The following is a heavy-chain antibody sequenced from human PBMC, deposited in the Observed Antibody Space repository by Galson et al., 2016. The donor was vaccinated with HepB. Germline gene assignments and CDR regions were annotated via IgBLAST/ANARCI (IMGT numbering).Heavy chain of an antibody. V-gene: IGHV4-59*01. J-gene: IGHJ4*02. Sequence: SETLSLTCNVSGGSISSYFWSWIRQTPGKELEWIGYIYKTESTNYSPSPKSRVTISVDTSRNQFSLKVRSVTAADTAVYYCARGVTGTPYFDFWGQGALVTVSS. CDR3: ARGVTGTPYFDF. D-gene: IGHD1-14*01. CDR2: IYKTEST. CDR1: GGSISSYF.